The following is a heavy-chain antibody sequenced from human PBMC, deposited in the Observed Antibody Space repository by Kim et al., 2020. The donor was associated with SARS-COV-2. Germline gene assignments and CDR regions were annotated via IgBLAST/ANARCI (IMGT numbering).Heavy chain of an antibody. V-gene: IGHV3-30*18. CDR2: ISNDGIDK. D-gene: IGHD1-26*01. CDR3: AKEYLYRGGHSGTFDI. CDR1: GFSFSTYG. Sequence: GGSLRLSCAASGFSFSTYGMHWVRQAPGKGLEWVAHISNDGIDKNYADSVKGRFTISRDNSNNTLYLQMNSLRAEDTAVHYCAKEYLYRGGHSGTFDIWG. J-gene: IGHJ3*02.